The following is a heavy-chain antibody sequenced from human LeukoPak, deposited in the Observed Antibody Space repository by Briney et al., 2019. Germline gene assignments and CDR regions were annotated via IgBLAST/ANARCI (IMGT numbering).Heavy chain of an antibody. CDR3: AKAEYDSSGYYFDY. J-gene: IGHJ4*02. CDR2: IKQDGSEK. D-gene: IGHD3-22*01. CDR1: GFTFTNYW. V-gene: IGHV3-7*03. Sequence: GVLRLSCAASGFTFTNYWMSWVRQAPGKGLEWAANIKQDGSEKYYVDSVKGRFTISRDNSKNTLYLQMNSLRAEDTAVYYCAKAEYDSSGYYFDYWGQGTLVTVSS.